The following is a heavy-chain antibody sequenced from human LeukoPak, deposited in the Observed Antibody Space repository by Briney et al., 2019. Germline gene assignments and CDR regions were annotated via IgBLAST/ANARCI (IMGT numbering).Heavy chain of an antibody. J-gene: IGHJ5*01. CDR2: ISSSSSTI. Sequence: GGSLRLSCAASGFTFSSYSMNWVRQAPGKGLEWVSYISSSSSTINYADSVKGRFTISRDNAKNTLYLQMNSLRAEYTAVYYRSSVYPIVVVVAASRPSFDSWGQGTLVTVSS. D-gene: IGHD2-15*01. CDR1: GFTFSSYS. CDR3: SSVYPIVVVVAASRPSFDS. V-gene: IGHV3-48*04.